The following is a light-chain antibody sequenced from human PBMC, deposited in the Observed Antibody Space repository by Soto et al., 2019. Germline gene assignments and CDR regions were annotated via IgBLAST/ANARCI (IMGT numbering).Light chain of an antibody. V-gene: IGLV4-69*02. Sequence: QSVLTQSPSASASLGASVKLTCTLSSGHGTYAIAWHQQQPEKGPRFLMKINTDGSHSKGDGIPDRFSGSSSGAERYLTISSRLSEDEADYYCQTWATGIHVFGGGTKLTVL. CDR1: SGHGTYA. CDR2: INTDGSH. CDR3: QTWATGIHV. J-gene: IGLJ2*01.